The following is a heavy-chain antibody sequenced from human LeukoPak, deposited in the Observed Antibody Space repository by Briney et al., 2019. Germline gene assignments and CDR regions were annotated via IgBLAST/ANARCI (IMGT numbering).Heavy chain of an antibody. Sequence: GGSLRLSCAASGFTFSSYWMSWVRQAPGKGLEWVANIKQDGSEKYYVDSVKGRFTISRDNAKNSLYLQMNSLRAEDTAVYYCARPFTIFGVTIGGYWGQGTLVTVSS. CDR2: IKQDGSEK. CDR3: ARPFTIFGVTIGGY. J-gene: IGHJ4*02. V-gene: IGHV3-7*01. CDR1: GFTFSSYW. D-gene: IGHD3-3*01.